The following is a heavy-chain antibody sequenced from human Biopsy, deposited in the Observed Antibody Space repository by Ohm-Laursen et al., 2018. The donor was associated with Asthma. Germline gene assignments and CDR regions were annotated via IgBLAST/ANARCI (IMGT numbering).Heavy chain of an antibody. J-gene: IGHJ5*02. CDR3: ARTTYGHDGFDP. Sequence: PSETLSLTWTVSGASIKTDDHYWSWLRQPPGKGLEWFGFIHYSGSTSYNPSLKSRVSISLDTSKNQFSLSLTSVTAADTAVYYCARTTYGHDGFDPWGQGTLVAVSS. CDR2: IHYSGST. V-gene: IGHV4-30-4*01. CDR1: GASIKTDDHY. D-gene: IGHD4-17*01.